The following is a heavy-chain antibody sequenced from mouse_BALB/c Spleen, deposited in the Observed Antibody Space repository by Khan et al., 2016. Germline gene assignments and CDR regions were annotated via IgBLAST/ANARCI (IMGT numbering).Heavy chain of an antibody. CDR1: GYTFTNFG. CDR3: ATGIATVIATRRHY. Sequence: QIQLVQAGPELKKPGETVKISCKAAGYTFTNFGINWVRQAPGKGLEWMDWINTNTGETTYADDFKGRFAFSLETSASTAYLQINNLKNEGTGTSFCATGIATVIATRRHYWDKVTTHTVSS. D-gene: IGHD1-1*01. CDR2: INTNTGET. V-gene: IGHV9-3-1*01. J-gene: IGHJ2*01.